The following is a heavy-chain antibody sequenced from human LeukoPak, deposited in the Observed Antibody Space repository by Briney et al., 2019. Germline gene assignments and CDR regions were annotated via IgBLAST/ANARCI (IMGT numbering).Heavy chain of an antibody. Sequence: GASVKVSCKASGYTFTGYYMHWVRRAPGQGLEWMGWINPNSGGTNYAQKFQGRVTMTRDTSISTAYMELSRLRSDDTAVYYCAREAAAAGENYFDYWGQGTLVTVSS. D-gene: IGHD6-13*01. CDR3: AREAAAAGENYFDY. CDR1: GYTFTGYY. CDR2: INPNSGGT. V-gene: IGHV1-2*02. J-gene: IGHJ4*02.